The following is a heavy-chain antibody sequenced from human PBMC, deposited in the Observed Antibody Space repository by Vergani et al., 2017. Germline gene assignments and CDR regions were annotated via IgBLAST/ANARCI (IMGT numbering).Heavy chain of an antibody. CDR2: IRSSSSYT. J-gene: IGHJ5*02. Sequence: QVQLVESGGGLVKPGGSLRLSCAASGFTFSDYYMSWIRQVPGKGLEGVSYIRSSSSYTNYADSVKGRFTISRDNAKNSLYLQMNSLRAEDTAVYYCARVLRREWFGDWFDPWGQGTLVTVSS. V-gene: IGHV3-11*05. CDR3: ARVLRREWFGDWFDP. CDR1: GFTFSDYY. D-gene: IGHD3-10*01.